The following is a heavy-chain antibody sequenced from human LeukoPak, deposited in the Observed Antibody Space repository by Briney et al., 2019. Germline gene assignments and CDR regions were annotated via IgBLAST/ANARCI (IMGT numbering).Heavy chain of an antibody. Sequence: GGSLRLSCATSGFSFTDYPMNWVRQAPGKGLEWISNIRTTAEGAKYAYYADSVKGRFTISRDNSKNTLHLQMNSLRAEDTAVYYCAKGWYPDYWGQGTLVTVSS. CDR3: AKGWYPDY. CDR1: GFSFTDYP. V-gene: IGHV3-23*01. J-gene: IGHJ4*02. D-gene: IGHD2-15*01. CDR2: IRTTAEGA.